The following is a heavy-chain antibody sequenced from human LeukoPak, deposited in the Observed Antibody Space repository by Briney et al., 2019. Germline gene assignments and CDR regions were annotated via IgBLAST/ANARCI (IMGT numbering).Heavy chain of an antibody. V-gene: IGHV3-74*01. CDR2: IYVDGRTT. CDR3: IRDFRSADL. CDR1: GLTFSSYA. J-gene: IGHJ5*02. Sequence: GGSLRLSCAASGLTFSSYAMSWVRQPPGKGLVWVSRIYVDGRTTNYADSVKGRITISRDNAKNTVYLEMNSLSVEDTATYYCIRDFRSADLWGQGTLVTVTS.